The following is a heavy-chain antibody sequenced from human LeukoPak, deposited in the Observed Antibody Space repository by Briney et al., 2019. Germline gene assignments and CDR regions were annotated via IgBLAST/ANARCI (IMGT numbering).Heavy chain of an antibody. V-gene: IGHV4-30-4*01. CDR1: GGSISSGDYY. J-gene: IGHJ5*02. CDR3: ARSGSYPVGFDP. D-gene: IGHD1-26*01. Sequence: SQTLSLTCTVSGGSISSGDYYWSWIRQPPGKGLEWIGYIYYSGSTHYNPSLKSRVTISVDTSKNQFSLKLSSVTAADTAVYYCARSGSYPVGFDPWGQGTLVTVSS. CDR2: IYYSGST.